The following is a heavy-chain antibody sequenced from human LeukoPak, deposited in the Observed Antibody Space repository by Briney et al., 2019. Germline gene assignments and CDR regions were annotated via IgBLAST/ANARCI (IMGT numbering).Heavy chain of an antibody. CDR2: IYYSGST. J-gene: IGHJ4*02. D-gene: IGHD3-22*01. CDR3: ARQSIVARSEDS. Sequence: PSETLSLTCTVSGGSISSSSYYWGWIRQPPGKGLEWIGSIYYSGSTYYNPSLKSRVTISVDTSKNQFSLKLSSVTAADTAVYYCARQSIVARSEDSRGQGTLVTVSS. CDR1: GGSISSSSYY. V-gene: IGHV4-39*01.